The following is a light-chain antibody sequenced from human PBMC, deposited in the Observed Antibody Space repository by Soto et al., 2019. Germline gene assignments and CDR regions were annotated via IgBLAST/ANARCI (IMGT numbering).Light chain of an antibody. J-gene: IGKJ1*01. CDR2: DAS. CDR3: QQYGSSAS. V-gene: IGKV3D-15*01. CDR1: QSVADN. Sequence: EVVMTQSPVTLSESPGERVTLSCRSMQSVADNLAWFQKKPGQRPRLLIYDASNRATGIPARFRGSGSGKDFTLTISALEPEDLAVYYCQQYGSSASFGQGTKVDIK.